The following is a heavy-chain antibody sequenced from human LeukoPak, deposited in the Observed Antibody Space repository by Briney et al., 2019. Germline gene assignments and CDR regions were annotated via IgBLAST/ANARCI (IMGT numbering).Heavy chain of an antibody. Sequence: GGSLRLSCAASGFTFSSYEMNWVRQAPGKGLEWVSYISSSGSTIYYADSVKGRFTISRDNAKNSLYLQMNSLRAEDTAVYYCARGSVGATNDYWGQGTLVTVSS. CDR2: ISSSGSTI. CDR1: GFTFSSYE. V-gene: IGHV3-48*03. CDR3: ARGSVGATNDY. J-gene: IGHJ4*02. D-gene: IGHD1-26*01.